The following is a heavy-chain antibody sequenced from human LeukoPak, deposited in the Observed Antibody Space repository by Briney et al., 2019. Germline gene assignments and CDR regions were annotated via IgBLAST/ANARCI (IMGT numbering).Heavy chain of an antibody. V-gene: IGHV4-39*07. CDR3: ARDYLTSMASLDY. CDR2: IYYSGST. J-gene: IGHJ4*02. Sequence: SETLSLTCTVSSGSISSSSYYWGWIRQPPGKGLEWIGSIYYSGSTYYNPSLKSRVTISVDTSKNQFSLKLSSVTAADTAVYYCARDYLTSMASLDYWGQGTLVTVSS. CDR1: SGSISSSSYY. D-gene: IGHD2-8*01.